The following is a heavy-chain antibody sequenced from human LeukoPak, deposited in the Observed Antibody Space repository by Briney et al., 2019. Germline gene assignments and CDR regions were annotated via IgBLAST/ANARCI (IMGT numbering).Heavy chain of an antibody. CDR1: GCTFSSYA. Sequence: GGSLRLSCAASGCTFSSYAMSWVRQTPGKGLEWVSAITSSSSGGITYYADSVKGRFTISRDNSKNTLYLQMDSLRAEDSAVFYCAKGGWGVPTASGLDYWGQGTLVTVS. V-gene: IGHV3-23*01. CDR3: AKGGWGVPTASGLDY. J-gene: IGHJ4*02. CDR2: ITSSSSGGIT. D-gene: IGHD2-2*01.